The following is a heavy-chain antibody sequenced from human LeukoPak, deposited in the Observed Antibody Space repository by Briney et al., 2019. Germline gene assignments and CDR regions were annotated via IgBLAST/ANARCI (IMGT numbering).Heavy chain of an antibody. CDR3: WRVGNYYDTGNSFDF. D-gene: IGHD3-22*01. V-gene: IGHV4-59*01. Sequence: SETLSLTCTVSGRSISSYYWSWIRQPPGKGLEWIGYIYYSGSNNYHPSLKRRVTISVRPSKNQFSSKLSSVPAADTAVFYFWRVGNYYDTGNSFDFWGQGTMVTVSS. CDR2: IYYSGSN. J-gene: IGHJ3*01. CDR1: GRSISSYY.